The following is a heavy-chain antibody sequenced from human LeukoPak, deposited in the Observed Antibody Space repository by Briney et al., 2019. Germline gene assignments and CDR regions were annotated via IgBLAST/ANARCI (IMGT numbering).Heavy chain of an antibody. D-gene: IGHD1-26*01. Sequence: GGSLTLSCAAAGFIFSSYDMSWVRQAPGKGLEWVSSIISGGNTFYSDAVKGRFTISRDNSKNTPILEMKSLEAEDTAVYYCGRDGWEIRLATGYWGQGTLVTVSS. J-gene: IGHJ4*02. CDR1: GFIFSSYD. CDR3: GRDGWEIRLATGY. CDR2: IISGGNT. V-gene: IGHV3-23*01.